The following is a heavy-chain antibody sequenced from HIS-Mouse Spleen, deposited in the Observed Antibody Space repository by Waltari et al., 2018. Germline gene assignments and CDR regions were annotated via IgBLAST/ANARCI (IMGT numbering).Heavy chain of an antibody. Sequence: EVQLLESGGGLVQPGGSLRLSCAASGFTFSSYAMSWVRQAPGKGLDVVSAISGRGGSTYYADSVKGRFTISRDNSKNTLYLQMNSLRAEDTAVYYCASSRRGCSGGSCYSYYYYGMDVWGQGTTVTVSS. J-gene: IGHJ6*02. CDR3: ASSRRGCSGGSCYSYYYYGMDV. CDR2: ISGRGGST. V-gene: IGHV3-23*01. D-gene: IGHD2-15*01. CDR1: GFTFSSYA.